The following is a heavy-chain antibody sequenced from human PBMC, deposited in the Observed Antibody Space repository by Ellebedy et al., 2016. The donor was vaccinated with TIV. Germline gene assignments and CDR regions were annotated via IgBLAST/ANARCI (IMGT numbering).Heavy chain of an antibody. CDR2: MNPNSGYA. CDR1: GYSLSDYD. CDR3: ARGRGRLQYYYYYGMDV. D-gene: IGHD4-11*01. J-gene: IGHJ6*02. Sequence: AASVKVSCKASGYSLSDYDIMWVRQASGPGLEWMGWMNPNSGYAGYAQQFQGRVTLTRNTSTNTAYMELSSLKSEDTAVYFCARGRGRLQYYYYYGMDVWGQGTTVTVSS. V-gene: IGHV1-8*01.